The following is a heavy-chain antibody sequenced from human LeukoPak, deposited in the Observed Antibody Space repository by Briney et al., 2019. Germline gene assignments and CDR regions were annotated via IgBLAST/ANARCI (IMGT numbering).Heavy chain of an antibody. Sequence: PSETLFLTCTVSGGSISSYYWSWIRQPPGKGLEWIGYIYYSGSTNYNPSLKSRVTISVDTSKNQFSLKLSSVTAADTAVYYCARYSSSWNYYYYYGMDVWGQGTTVTVSS. J-gene: IGHJ6*02. D-gene: IGHD6-13*01. CDR3: ARYSSSWNYYYYYGMDV. CDR1: GGSISSYY. CDR2: IYYSGST. V-gene: IGHV4-59*08.